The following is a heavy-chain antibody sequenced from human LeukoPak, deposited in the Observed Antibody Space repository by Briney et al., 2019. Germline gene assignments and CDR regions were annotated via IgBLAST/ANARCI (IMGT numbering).Heavy chain of an antibody. J-gene: IGHJ4*02. CDR2: IYYSGST. Sequence: PSETLSLTCTVSGGXISSYYCSWIRQPPGKGLEWIGYIYYSGSTNYNPSLKSRVTISVDTSKNQFSLKLSSVTAADTAVYYCARGYSGSYYAYFDYWGQGTLVTVSS. D-gene: IGHD1-26*01. CDR3: ARGYSGSYYAYFDY. CDR1: GGXISSYY. V-gene: IGHV4-59*01.